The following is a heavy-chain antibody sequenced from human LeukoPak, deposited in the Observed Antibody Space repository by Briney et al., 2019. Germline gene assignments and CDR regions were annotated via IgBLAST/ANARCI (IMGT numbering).Heavy chain of an antibody. V-gene: IGHV1-8*01. Sequence: PGASVKVSCKASGYTFTSYDINWVRQATGQGLEWMGWMNPNSGNTGYAQKFQGRVTMTRNTSISTAYMELSSLRSEDTAVYYCARNRYSSGWYMVDYWGQGTLVTVSS. J-gene: IGHJ4*02. D-gene: IGHD6-19*01. CDR3: ARNRYSSGWYMVDY. CDR1: GYTFTSYD. CDR2: MNPNSGNT.